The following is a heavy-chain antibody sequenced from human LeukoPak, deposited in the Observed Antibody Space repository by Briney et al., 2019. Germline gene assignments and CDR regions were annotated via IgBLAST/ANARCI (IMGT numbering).Heavy chain of an antibody. D-gene: IGHD3-22*01. CDR2: IYYSGNT. V-gene: IGHV4-59*01. CDR3: ARDRDSSGLRDFDL. Sequence: PSETLSLTCTVSGGSISSYDWSWIRQPPGKGLEWIGYIYYSGNTNYNPSLKSRVSISIDTSKNQFSLQLSSVTAADTAVYYCARDRDSSGLRDFDLWGRGTLVTVSA. CDR1: GGSISSYD. J-gene: IGHJ2*01.